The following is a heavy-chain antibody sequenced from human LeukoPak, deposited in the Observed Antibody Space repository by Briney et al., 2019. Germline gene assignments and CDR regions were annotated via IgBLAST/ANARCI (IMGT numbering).Heavy chain of an antibody. CDR3: ARDLRDLAAGYDFWSGYLNWFDP. Sequence: PSETLSLTCTVSGGSISSSSYYWGWIRQPPGKGLEWIGYIYYSGSTNYNPSLKSRVTISVDTSKNQFSLKLSSVTAADTAVYYCARDLRDLAAGYDFWSGYLNWFDPWGQGTLVTVSS. V-gene: IGHV4-61*01. CDR1: GGSISSSSYY. CDR2: IYYSGST. D-gene: IGHD3-3*01. J-gene: IGHJ5*02.